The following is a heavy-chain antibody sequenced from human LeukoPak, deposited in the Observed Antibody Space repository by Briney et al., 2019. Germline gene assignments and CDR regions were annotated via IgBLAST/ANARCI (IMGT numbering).Heavy chain of an antibody. Sequence: GRSLRLSCAASGFTFDEYAMHWVRQAPGKGLEWVSGISWNSGSLAYADSVQGRFTISRDNAKNSLYLQMNSLRTEDTALYYCARGLGGDQGYFDLWGRGTLATVSS. J-gene: IGHJ2*01. CDR1: GFTFDEYA. D-gene: IGHD3-10*01. CDR3: ARGLGGDQGYFDL. V-gene: IGHV3-9*01. CDR2: ISWNSGSL.